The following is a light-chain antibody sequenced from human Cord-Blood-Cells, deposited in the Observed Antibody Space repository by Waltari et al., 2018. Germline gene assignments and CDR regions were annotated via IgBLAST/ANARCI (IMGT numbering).Light chain of an antibody. CDR1: QSISSY. CDR2: AGS. V-gene: IGKV1-39*01. Sequence: DIQMTQSPSSLSASVGDRVTITCRASQSISSYLNWYQQKPGKAPKLLIYAGSSLQSGVPSRFSGSGSGTDFTLTISSLQPEDFATYYCQQSYSTPLTFGGGTKVESK. CDR3: QQSYSTPLT. J-gene: IGKJ4*01.